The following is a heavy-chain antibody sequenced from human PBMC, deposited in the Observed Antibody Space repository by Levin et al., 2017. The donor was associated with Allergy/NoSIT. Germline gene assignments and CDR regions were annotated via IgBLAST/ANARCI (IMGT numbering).Heavy chain of an antibody. Sequence: SVKVSCKASGGTFSSYAISWVRQAPGQGLEWMGGIIPIFGTANYAQKFQGRVTITADESTSTAYIELSSLRSEDTAVYYCARGYGSGRLNWFDPWGQGTLVTVSS. CDR3: ARGYGSGRLNWFDP. V-gene: IGHV1-69*13. CDR2: IIPIFGTA. CDR1: GGTFSSYA. J-gene: IGHJ5*02. D-gene: IGHD3-10*01.